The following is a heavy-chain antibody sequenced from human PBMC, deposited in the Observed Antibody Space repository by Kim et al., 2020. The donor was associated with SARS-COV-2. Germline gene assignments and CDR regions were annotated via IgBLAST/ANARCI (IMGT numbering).Heavy chain of an antibody. D-gene: IGHD3-22*01. CDR1: GYIFTSYW. V-gene: IGHV5-51*01. CDR3: ARQGGYYDRYNWFDP. J-gene: IGHJ5*02. CDR2: IYHGDSDT. Sequence: GESLKISCNCSGYIFTSYWIGWVRQMPGKGLELMGIIYHGDSDTRYSPSFQGQVTISADKSISTAYLQWSSLKASDTAMYYCARQGGYYDRYNWFDPWGQGTLVTVSS.